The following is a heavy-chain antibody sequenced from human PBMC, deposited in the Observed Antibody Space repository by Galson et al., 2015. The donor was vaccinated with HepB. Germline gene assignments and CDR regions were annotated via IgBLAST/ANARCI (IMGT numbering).Heavy chain of an antibody. D-gene: IGHD3-10*01. Sequence: SLRLSCAASGFTFSSYAMHWVRQAPGKGLEWVAVISYDGSNKYYADSVKGRFTISRDNSKNTLYLQMNSLRAEDTAVYYCAREGRLAMVRGVMGYWGQGTLVTVSS. V-gene: IGHV3-30*04. CDR1: GFTFSSYA. J-gene: IGHJ4*02. CDR2: ISYDGSNK. CDR3: AREGRLAMVRGVMGY.